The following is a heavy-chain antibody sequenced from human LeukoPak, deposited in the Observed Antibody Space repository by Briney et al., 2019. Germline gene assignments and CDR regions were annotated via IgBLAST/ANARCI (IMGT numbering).Heavy chain of an antibody. CDR2: ISGSGGST. Sequence: PGGSLRLSCAASGFTFSSYAMSWVRQAPGKGLEWVSAISGSGGSTYYADSVKGRFTISRDNSKNTLYLQMNSLRAEDTAVYYCAFGGYSYGSTFDYWGQGTLVTVSS. J-gene: IGHJ4*02. CDR1: GFTFSSYA. CDR3: AFGGYSYGSTFDY. D-gene: IGHD5-18*01. V-gene: IGHV3-23*01.